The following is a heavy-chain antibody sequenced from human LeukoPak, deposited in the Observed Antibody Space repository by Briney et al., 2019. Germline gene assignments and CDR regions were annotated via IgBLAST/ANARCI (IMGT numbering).Heavy chain of an antibody. D-gene: IGHD2-2*01. J-gene: IGHJ4*02. CDR3: ARQDCSSISCYYNY. V-gene: IGHV4-39*01. CDR1: GGSISSSSYY. CDR2: INHSGST. Sequence: SETLSLTCTVSGGSISSSSYYWSWIRQPPGKGLEWIGEINHSGSTNYNPSLKSRVTISVDTSRNQFSLNLSSLTAADTAVYYCARQDCSSISCYYNYWGQGTLVTVSS.